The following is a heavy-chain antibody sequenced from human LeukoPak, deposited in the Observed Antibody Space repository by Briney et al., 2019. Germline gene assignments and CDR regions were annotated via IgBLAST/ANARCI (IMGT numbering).Heavy chain of an antibody. Sequence: GSSVKVSCKASGGTFSSYAISWVRQAPGKGLEWMGGFDPEDGETIYAQKFQGRVTITADESTSTAYMELSSLRSEDTAVYYCAREGYCTNGVCYQFDYWGQGTLVTVSS. CDR2: FDPEDGET. CDR1: GGTFSSYA. D-gene: IGHD2-8*01. J-gene: IGHJ4*02. CDR3: AREGYCTNGVCYQFDY. V-gene: IGHV1-69*01.